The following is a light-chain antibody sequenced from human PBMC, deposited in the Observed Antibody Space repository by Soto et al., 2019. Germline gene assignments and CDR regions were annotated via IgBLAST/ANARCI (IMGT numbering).Light chain of an antibody. V-gene: IGKV1-39*01. CDR3: QQSFRPHIT. CDR1: QSIGNN. Sequence: DIRMTQSPVSLSASVGDRVTITCRVSQSIGNNLNWYQQKSGEVPKLLIYSASSLQSGVPSRFSGSASGTDFTLSISNLQPEDFATYYCQQSFRPHITFGQGTRLEIK. CDR2: SAS. J-gene: IGKJ5*01.